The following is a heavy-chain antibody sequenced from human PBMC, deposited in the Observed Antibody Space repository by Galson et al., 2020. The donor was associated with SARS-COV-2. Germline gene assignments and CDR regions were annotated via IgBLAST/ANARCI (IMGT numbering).Heavy chain of an antibody. J-gene: IGHJ6*03. V-gene: IGHV3-11*06. CDR3: ARQGFTDGWFGESFRYYMDV. Sequence: GGSLRLSCAASGFTFSDYYMSWIRQAPGKGLEWVSYISSSSSYTNYADSVKGRFTISRDNAKNSLYLQMNSLRAEDTAVYYCARQGFTDGWFGESFRYYMDVWGKGTTVTVSS. CDR1: GFTFSDYY. CDR2: ISSSSSYT. D-gene: IGHD3-10*01.